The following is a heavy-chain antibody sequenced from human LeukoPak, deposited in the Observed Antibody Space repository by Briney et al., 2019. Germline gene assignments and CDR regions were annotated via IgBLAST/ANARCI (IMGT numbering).Heavy chain of an antibody. J-gene: IGHJ4*02. Sequence: GGSLRLSCAASGFTVSSTYMSWVRQGPGKGLEWVSIIYSGGATKYADSVKGRFTISRDRSKNTLYLQMNSLIVDDTAVYYCARNYYDSSGYYHFDSWGQGTLVTVYS. CDR1: GFTVSSTY. CDR3: ARNYYDSSGYYHFDS. CDR2: IYSGGAT. V-gene: IGHV3-66*02. D-gene: IGHD3-22*01.